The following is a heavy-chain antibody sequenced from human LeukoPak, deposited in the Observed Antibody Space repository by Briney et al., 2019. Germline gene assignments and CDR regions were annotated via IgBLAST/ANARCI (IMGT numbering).Heavy chain of an antibody. J-gene: IGHJ6*02. CDR1: VCTFSSYA. D-gene: IGHD4-17*01. CDR3: ARGSYTVTTHGYYYGMDV. V-gene: IGHV1-69*04. CDR2: INTILSIA. Sequence: SVNVTFMGCVCTFSSYAFRWVRPPRGQGLDWVGSINTILSIANYAQKFQGRVTITADKSTSTAYMELSSLRSEDTAVYYCARGSYTVTTHGYYYGMDVWGQGTTVTVSS.